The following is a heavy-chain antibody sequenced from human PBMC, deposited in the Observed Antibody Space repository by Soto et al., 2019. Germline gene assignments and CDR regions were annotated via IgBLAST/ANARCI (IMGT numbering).Heavy chain of an antibody. Sequence: GGSLRLSCAASGFTFSSYAMSWVRQAPGKGLEWVSAISGSGGSTYYADSVKGRFTISRDNSKNTLYLQMNSLRAEDTAVYYCARVAGSFDSWRYYFAYWGQGTLVTVSS. J-gene: IGHJ4*02. CDR3: ARVAGSFDSWRYYFAY. CDR2: ISGSGGST. CDR1: GFTFSSYA. V-gene: IGHV3-23*01. D-gene: IGHD1-26*01.